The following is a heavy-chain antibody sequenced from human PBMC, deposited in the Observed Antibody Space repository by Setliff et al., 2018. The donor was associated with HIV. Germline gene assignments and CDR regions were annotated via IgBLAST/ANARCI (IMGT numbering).Heavy chain of an antibody. V-gene: IGHV4-38-2*01. Sequence: SETLSLTCAVSAYSISSGYYWGWIRQPPGKGLEWIGSIYHSGSTYYNPSLMSRVTISVDTSKNQFTLKLRSVTAADTAVYYCARQWRDQYNSGVSTEYFQHWGLGTLVTVSS. CDR1: AYSISSGYY. CDR3: ARQWRDQYNSGVSTEYFQH. CDR2: IYHSGST. D-gene: IGHD3-22*01. J-gene: IGHJ1*01.